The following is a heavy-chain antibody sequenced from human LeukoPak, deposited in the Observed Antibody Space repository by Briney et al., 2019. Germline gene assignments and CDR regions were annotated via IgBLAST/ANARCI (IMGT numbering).Heavy chain of an antibody. J-gene: IGHJ4*02. CDR2: ISTSGSSI. CDR1: GFTFSSYE. V-gene: IGHV3-48*03. CDR3: ATYSGSYYGGY. Sequence: GGSLRLSCAVSGFTFSSYEMNWVHQAPGKGLEWVSYISTSGSSIYYADSVKGRFTVSRDNAKNSLYLQMNSLRAEDTAVYYCATYSGSYYGGYWGQGALVTVSS. D-gene: IGHD1-26*01.